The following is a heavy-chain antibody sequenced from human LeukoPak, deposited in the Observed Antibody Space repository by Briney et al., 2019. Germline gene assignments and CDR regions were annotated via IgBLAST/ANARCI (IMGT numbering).Heavy chain of an antibody. J-gene: IGHJ3*02. Sequence: GGSLRLSCAASGFTFSSYSMNWVRQAPGKGLEWVSSISSSSSYIYYADSVKGRFTISRDSAKNSLYPQMNSLRAEDTAVYYCARDSSGSYWGNDAFDIWGQGTMVTVSS. D-gene: IGHD1-26*01. CDR2: ISSSSSYI. CDR3: ARDSSGSYWGNDAFDI. CDR1: GFTFSSYS. V-gene: IGHV3-21*01.